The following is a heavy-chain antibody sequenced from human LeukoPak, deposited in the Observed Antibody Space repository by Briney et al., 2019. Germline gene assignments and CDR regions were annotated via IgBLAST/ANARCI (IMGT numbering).Heavy chain of an antibody. Sequence: GGSLRLSCAASGFTVSSNYMSWVRQAPGKGLEWVSVIYSGGSTYYADCVKGRVTISRDNSKNTLYSQMNGLRAEDKAVYYCGRVVVVTADPGGFDPWGQGTLVTVSS. D-gene: IGHD2-21*02. CDR1: GFTVSSNY. CDR3: GRVVVVTADPGGFDP. V-gene: IGHV3-53*01. J-gene: IGHJ5*02. CDR2: IYSGGST.